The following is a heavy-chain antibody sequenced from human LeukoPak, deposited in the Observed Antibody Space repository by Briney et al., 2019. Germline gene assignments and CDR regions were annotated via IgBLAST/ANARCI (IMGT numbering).Heavy chain of an antibody. J-gene: IGHJ4*02. Sequence: QPGGSLRLSCAASGFTFSSYAMHWVRQAPGKGLEWVAVISYDGSNKYYADSVKGRFTISRDNSKNTLYLQMNSLRAEDTAVYYCAKGGRYCSSTSCYYPSDYWGQGTLVTVSS. CDR2: ISYDGSNK. D-gene: IGHD2-2*01. CDR1: GFTFSSYA. CDR3: AKGGRYCSSTSCYYPSDY. V-gene: IGHV3-30*04.